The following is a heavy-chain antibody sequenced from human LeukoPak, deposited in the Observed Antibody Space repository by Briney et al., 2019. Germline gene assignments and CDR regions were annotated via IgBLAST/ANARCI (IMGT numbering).Heavy chain of an antibody. Sequence: GGSLRLSCAASGFTFSSYAMSWVRQAPGKGLEWVSAISGSGGSTYYADSVKGRFTISRDNAKNSLYLQMNSLRAEDTAVYYCARAGSAFDIWGQGTMVTVSS. D-gene: IGHD3-10*01. V-gene: IGHV3-23*01. CDR2: ISGSGGST. CDR1: GFTFSSYA. CDR3: ARAGSAFDI. J-gene: IGHJ3*02.